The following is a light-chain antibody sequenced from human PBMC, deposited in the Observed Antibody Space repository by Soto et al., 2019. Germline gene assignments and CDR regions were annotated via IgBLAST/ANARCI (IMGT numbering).Light chain of an antibody. CDR2: EVS. Sequence: QSALTQPPSASGSPGQSVTISCTGTSSDVGRYNYVSWFQQHPGKAPKFMIYEVSKRPSGVPDRFSGSKSGNTASLTVSGLQAEDEADYYCSSYAGMTELFGGGTKVTVL. CDR1: SSDVGRYNY. CDR3: SSYAGMTEL. J-gene: IGLJ2*01. V-gene: IGLV2-8*01.